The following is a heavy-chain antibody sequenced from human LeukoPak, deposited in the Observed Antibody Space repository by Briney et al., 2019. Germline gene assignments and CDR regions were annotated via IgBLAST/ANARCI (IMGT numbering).Heavy chain of an antibody. J-gene: IGHJ4*02. Sequence: AAGSLRLSCAASGFTFSSHAMSWVRQAPGKGLEWVSSISGRGGSTYYADSVKGRFTISRDNSKNTLYLQMNSLRAEDTAVYYCAMTAPQELAWGQGTLVTVSS. CDR2: ISGRGGST. CDR1: GFTFSSHA. D-gene: IGHD1-7*01. V-gene: IGHV3-23*01. CDR3: AMTAPQELA.